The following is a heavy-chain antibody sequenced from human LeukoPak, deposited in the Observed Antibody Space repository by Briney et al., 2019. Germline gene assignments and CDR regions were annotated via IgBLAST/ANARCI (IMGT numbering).Heavy chain of an antibody. CDR1: GFTVSSNY. V-gene: IGHV3-53*01. Sequence: GGSLRLSCAASGFTVSSNYMSWVRQAPGKGLEWVSVIYSGGSTYYADSVKGRFTISRDNSKSTLYIQMNSLRAEDTAVYYCARGWSRYSSGWKYYFDYWGQGTLVTVSS. J-gene: IGHJ4*02. D-gene: IGHD6-19*01. CDR3: ARGWSRYSSGWKYYFDY. CDR2: IYSGGST.